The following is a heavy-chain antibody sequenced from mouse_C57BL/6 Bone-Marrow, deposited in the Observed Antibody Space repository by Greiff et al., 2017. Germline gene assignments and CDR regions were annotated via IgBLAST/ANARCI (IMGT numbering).Heavy chain of an antibody. V-gene: IGHV1-15*01. CDR3: TTDGDSFAY. CDR1: GYTFTDYE. Sequence: VKLVESGAELVRPGASVTLSCTASGYTFTDYEMHWVKQTPVHGLEWIGAIDPETGGTAYNQKFKGKAILTADKSSSTAYLVLRSLTSEDSAVYYCTTDGDSFAYWGQGTLVTVSA. J-gene: IGHJ3*01. D-gene: IGHD2-13*01. CDR2: IDPETGGT.